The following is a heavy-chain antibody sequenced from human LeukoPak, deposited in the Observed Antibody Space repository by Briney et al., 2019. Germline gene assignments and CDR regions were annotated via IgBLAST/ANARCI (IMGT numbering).Heavy chain of an antibody. CDR2: IDSYNSI. V-gene: IGHV3-69-1*02. Sequence: GGSLRLSCAASGFTFSAYAISWVRQAPGKGLEWVSSIDSYNSIYYADSLKGRFTISRDNAKNSLYLQMNSLGAEDTAVYYCARYASYKYSGTYYYDYWGQGTLVSVSS. D-gene: IGHD1-26*01. J-gene: IGHJ4*02. CDR1: GFTFSAYA. CDR3: ARYASYKYSGTYYYDY.